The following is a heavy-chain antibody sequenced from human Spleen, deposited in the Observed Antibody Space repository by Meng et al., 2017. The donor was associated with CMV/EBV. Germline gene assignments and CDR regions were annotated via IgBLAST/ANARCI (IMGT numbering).Heavy chain of an antibody. CDR1: GGSISSSSYY. V-gene: IGHV4-39*07. J-gene: IGHJ6*02. CDR3: ARAPWGIQLWLRSNYYYYGMDV. D-gene: IGHD5-18*01. Sequence: SETLSLTCTVSGGSISSSSYYWGWIRQPPGKGLEWIGSIYYSGSTYYNPSLKSRVTISVDTSKNQFSLKLSSVIAADTAVYYCARAPWGIQLWLRSNYYYYGMDVWGQGTTVTVSS. CDR2: IYYSGST.